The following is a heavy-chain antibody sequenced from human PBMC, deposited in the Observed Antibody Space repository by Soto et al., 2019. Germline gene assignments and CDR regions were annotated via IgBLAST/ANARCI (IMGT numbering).Heavy chain of an antibody. CDR2: IKSKTDGGTT. Sequence: EVQLVESGGGLVKPGGSLRLSCAASGFTFSNAWMSWVRQAPGKGLEWVGRIKSKTDGGTTDYAAPVKGRFTISRDDSKNTLYLQMNSLKTEDTAVYYCTPLTMTTVTHDAFDIWGQGTMVTVSS. D-gene: IGHD4-17*01. CDR3: TPLTMTTVTHDAFDI. J-gene: IGHJ3*02. V-gene: IGHV3-15*01. CDR1: GFTFSNAW.